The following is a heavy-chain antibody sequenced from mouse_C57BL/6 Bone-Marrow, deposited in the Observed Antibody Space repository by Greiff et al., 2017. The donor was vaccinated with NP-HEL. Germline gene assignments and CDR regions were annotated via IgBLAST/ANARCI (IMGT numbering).Heavy chain of an antibody. J-gene: IGHJ3*01. CDR1: GYEFSNYW. Sequence: QVQLQQSGAELVKPGASVKISCKASGYEFSNYWMTWVKQRPGKGLEWIGQIYPGDGDTNYNGKFKDKATLTADKSSSTAYMQLSRLTSEDSAVYFCARGAYWGQGTRVTVTA. V-gene: IGHV1-80*01. CDR2: IYPGDGDT. CDR3: ARGAY.